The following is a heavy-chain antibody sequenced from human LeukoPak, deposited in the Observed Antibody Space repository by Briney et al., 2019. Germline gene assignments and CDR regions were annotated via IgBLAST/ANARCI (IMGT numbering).Heavy chain of an antibody. Sequence: PGGSLRLSCAASGFTFSSYGVHWVRQAPGKGLEWVAVISYDGSNKYYADSVKGRFTISRDNSKNTLYLQMNSLRAEDTAVYYCAKDKGAAAGTHRSLDYWGQGTLVTVSS. D-gene: IGHD6-13*01. V-gene: IGHV3-30*18. J-gene: IGHJ4*02. CDR1: GFTFSSYG. CDR3: AKDKGAAAGTHRSLDY. CDR2: ISYDGSNK.